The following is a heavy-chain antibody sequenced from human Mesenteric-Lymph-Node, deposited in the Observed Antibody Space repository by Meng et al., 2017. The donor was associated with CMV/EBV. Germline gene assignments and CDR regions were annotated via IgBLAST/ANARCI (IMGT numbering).Heavy chain of an antibody. J-gene: IGHJ3*02. V-gene: IGHV3-21*01. CDR3: ARGEYQLLGLGAFDI. CDR1: GFTFSSYS. CDR2: ISSSSSYI. Sequence: GESLKISCAASGFTFSSYSMNWVRQAPGKGLEWVSSISSSSSYIYYADSVKGRFTISRDNAKNSLYLQMNSLRAEDTAVYYCARGEYQLLGLGAFDIWGQGTMVTVSS. D-gene: IGHD2-2*01.